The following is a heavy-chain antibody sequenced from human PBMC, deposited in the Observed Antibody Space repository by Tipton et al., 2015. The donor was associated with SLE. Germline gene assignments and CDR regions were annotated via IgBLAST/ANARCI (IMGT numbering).Heavy chain of an antibody. CDR2: RNPNSGNT. CDR3: ARGRGEG. CDR1: GYTFTSYD. Sequence: QLVQSGAEVKKTGTSVKISCKDSGYTFTSYDINWERNATGQGLAWMGWRNPNSGNTGYAQKFQGRVTMTRNTSISTAYMELSSLRSEDTAVYYCARGRGEGWGQGTLVTVSS. D-gene: IGHD7-27*01. J-gene: IGHJ4*02. V-gene: IGHV1-8*02.